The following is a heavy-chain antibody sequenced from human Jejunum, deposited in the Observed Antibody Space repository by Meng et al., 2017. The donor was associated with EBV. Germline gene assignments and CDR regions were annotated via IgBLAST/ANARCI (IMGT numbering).Heavy chain of an antibody. J-gene: IGHJ5*02. CDR3: ARSGGRADDTRWFDP. CDR2: VYYSGSS. D-gene: IGHD2-8*02. V-gene: IGHV4-39*07. CDR1: GGSIYSSSYF. Sequence: PVQESGPRLVKPSETLSLSCSVSGGSIYSSSYFWVWIRQPPGQGLEWIGSVYYSGSSYHNPSLESRVTVSVDTSKNQFSLKLTSVTAADTAVYYCARSGGRADDTRWFDPWGQGTLVTVSS.